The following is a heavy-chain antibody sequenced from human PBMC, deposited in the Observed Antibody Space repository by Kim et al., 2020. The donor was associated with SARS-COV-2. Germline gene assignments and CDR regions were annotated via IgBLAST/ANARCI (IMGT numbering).Heavy chain of an antibody. D-gene: IGHD3-3*01. CDR3: TTVIQGLRQTSGY. V-gene: IGHV3-15*01. J-gene: IGHJ4*02. Sequence: YAAPVKGRFTISRDDSKNTLYLQMNSLKTEDTAVYYCTTVIQGLRQTSGYWGQGTLVTFSS.